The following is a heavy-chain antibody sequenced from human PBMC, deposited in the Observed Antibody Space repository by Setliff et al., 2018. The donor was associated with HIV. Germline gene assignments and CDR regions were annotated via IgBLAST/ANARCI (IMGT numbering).Heavy chain of an antibody. V-gene: IGHV4-39*07. CDR2: VYYTGST. J-gene: IGHJ4*02. D-gene: IGHD6-6*01. Sequence: SETLSLTCTLSGGSVSSSGYYWGWLRQTPGQGPEWIGSVYYTGSTYYSLSLNSRVTISVDTSKNQFSLKLSSVTAADTAVYYCARGGYIAARFYYFDYWGQGLLVTVS. CDR3: ARGGYIAARFYYFDY. CDR1: GGSVSSSGYY.